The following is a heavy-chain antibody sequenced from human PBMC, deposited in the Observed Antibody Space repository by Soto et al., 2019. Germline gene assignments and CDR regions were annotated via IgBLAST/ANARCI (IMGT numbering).Heavy chain of an antibody. V-gene: IGHV4-34*01. CDR2: INHSGST. J-gene: IGHJ4*02. Sequence: SETLSVTCAVYGGSFSGYYWSWIRQPPGKGLEWIGEINHSGSTNYNPSLKSRVTISVDTSKNQFSLKLSSVTAADTAVYYCARGISRKDSSGKYYFDYWGQGTLVTVSS. D-gene: IGHD6-19*01. CDR3: ARGISRKDSSGKYYFDY. CDR1: GGSFSGYY.